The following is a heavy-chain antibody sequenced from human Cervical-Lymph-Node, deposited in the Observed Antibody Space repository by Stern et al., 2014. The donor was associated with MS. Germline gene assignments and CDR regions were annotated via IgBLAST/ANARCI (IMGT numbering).Heavy chain of an antibody. CDR3: ARRGGVIDCLSDRCYTYNWFES. CDR2: INPNGGGT. CDR1: GYTFTSYE. J-gene: IGHJ5*01. Sequence: MQLVESGSEVKKPGASVKVSCRASGYTFTSYEIHWVRQAPGQGLEWMGIINPNGGGTTYAEKFQGRIAMTADTSTRTAYMDLSSLRSDDTAVYFCARRGGVIDCLSDRCYTYNWFESWGQGTLVTVSS. D-gene: IGHD2-2*02. V-gene: IGHV1-46*01.